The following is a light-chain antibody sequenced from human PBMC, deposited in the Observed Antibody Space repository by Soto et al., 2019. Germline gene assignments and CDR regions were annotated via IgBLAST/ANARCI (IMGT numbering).Light chain of an antibody. Sequence: QAVVTQQPSLTVSPGGTVTLTCGSSTGAVTSNHYPYWFQQKPGQAPSTLIYDTSNKYSWTPARFSGSLLGCKAALTLSGAQPEDEAESDCLLSYRGARPHVFGSGTKVTVL. J-gene: IGLJ1*01. V-gene: IGLV7-46*01. CDR3: LLSYRGARPHV. CDR1: TGAVTSNHY. CDR2: DTS.